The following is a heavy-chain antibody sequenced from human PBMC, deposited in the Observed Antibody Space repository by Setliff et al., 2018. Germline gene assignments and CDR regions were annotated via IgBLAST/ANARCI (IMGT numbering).Heavy chain of an antibody. Sequence: GGSLRLSCAASGFTFSSYWMSWVRQAPGKGLEWVANIKQDGSEKYYVDSVKGRFTISRDNAKNSLYLQMNSLRAEDTAVYYCARASMGGGSYWWDYWGQGTLVTVSS. CDR3: ARASMGGGSYWWDY. D-gene: IGHD2-8*02. V-gene: IGHV3-7*01. CDR1: GFTFSSYW. CDR2: IKQDGSEK. J-gene: IGHJ4*02.